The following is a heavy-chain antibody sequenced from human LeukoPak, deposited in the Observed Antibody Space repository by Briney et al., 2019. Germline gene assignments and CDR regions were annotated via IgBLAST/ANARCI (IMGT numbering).Heavy chain of an antibody. D-gene: IGHD1-1*01. Sequence: GGSLRLSCAASGFTFSNYSMNWVRQAPGKGLEWVSSISSSSSYIYYADSVKGRFTISRDNAKNSLYLQMNSLRAEDTAVYYCARGPALEPSPFDYWGQGTLVTVSS. V-gene: IGHV3-21*01. J-gene: IGHJ4*02. CDR2: ISSSSSYI. CDR1: GFTFSNYS. CDR3: ARGPALEPSPFDY.